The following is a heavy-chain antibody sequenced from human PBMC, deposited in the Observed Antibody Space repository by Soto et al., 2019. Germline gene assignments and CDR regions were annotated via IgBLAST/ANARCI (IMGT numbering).Heavy chain of an antibody. CDR2: ISSSSSYI. J-gene: IGHJ4*02. CDR3: ARERSAGTTSRYFDY. Sequence: EVQLVESGGGLVKPGGSLRLSCAASGFTFSSYSMNWVRQAPGKGLEWVSSISSSSSYIYYADSVKGRFTISRDNAKNSLYLQMNSQRAEDTAVYYCARERSAGTTSRYFDYWGQGTLVTVSS. D-gene: IGHD1-7*01. V-gene: IGHV3-21*01. CDR1: GFTFSSYS.